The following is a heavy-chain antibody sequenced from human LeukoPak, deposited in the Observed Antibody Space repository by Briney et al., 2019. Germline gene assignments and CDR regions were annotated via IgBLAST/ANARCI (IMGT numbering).Heavy chain of an antibody. CDR2: ISSNGGST. Sequence: PGGSLRLSCAASGFTFSSYAMHWVRQAPGKGLAYVSAISSNGGSTYYANSVKGRFTISRDNSKNTLYLQMGSLRAEDMAVYYCARDDGYNPQTCVYWGQGTLVTVSS. J-gene: IGHJ4*02. V-gene: IGHV3-64*01. CDR1: GFTFSSYA. D-gene: IGHD5-24*01. CDR3: ARDDGYNPQTCVY.